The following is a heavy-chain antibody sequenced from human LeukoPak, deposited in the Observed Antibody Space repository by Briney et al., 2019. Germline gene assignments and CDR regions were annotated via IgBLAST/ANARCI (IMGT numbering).Heavy chain of an antibody. Sequence: SETLSLTCTVSGGSISSYYWSWIRQPPGKGLEWIGYIYYSGSTNYNPSLKSRVTISVDTSKNQFSLKLSSVTAADTAVYYCARAAPILWFGEFRYYFDYWGQGTLVTVSS. CDR3: ARAAPILWFGEFRYYFDY. D-gene: IGHD3-10*01. CDR1: GGSISSYY. CDR2: IYYSGST. J-gene: IGHJ4*02. V-gene: IGHV4-59*01.